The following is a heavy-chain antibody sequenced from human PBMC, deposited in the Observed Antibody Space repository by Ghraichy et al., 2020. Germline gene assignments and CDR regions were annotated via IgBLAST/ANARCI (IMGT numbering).Heavy chain of an antibody. CDR1: GFTFSSYS. CDR2: ISSSSSTI. Sequence: LSLTCAASGFTFSSYSMNWVRQAPGKGLEWVSYISSSSSTIYYADSVKGRFTISRDNAKKSLYLQMNSLRDEDTAVYYCARDKSLAYCGGDCYLYYYYYGMDVWGQGTTVTVSS. V-gene: IGHV3-48*02. CDR3: ARDKSLAYCGGDCYLYYYYYGMDV. D-gene: IGHD2-21*02. J-gene: IGHJ6*02.